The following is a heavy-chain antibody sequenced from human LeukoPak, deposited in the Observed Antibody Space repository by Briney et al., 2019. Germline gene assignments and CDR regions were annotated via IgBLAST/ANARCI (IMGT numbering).Heavy chain of an antibody. CDR1: GGSISSGGYY. J-gene: IGHJ2*01. V-gene: IGHV4-31*03. Sequence: PSQTLSLTCTVSGGSISSGGYYWSWIRQHPGKGLEWIGYIYYSGSTYYNPSLKSRVTISVDTSKNQFSLKLSSVTAADTAVYYCARDRSRDSSSWSRTDLWGRGTLVTVSS. CDR2: IYYSGST. D-gene: IGHD6-13*01. CDR3: ARDRSRDSSSWSRTDL.